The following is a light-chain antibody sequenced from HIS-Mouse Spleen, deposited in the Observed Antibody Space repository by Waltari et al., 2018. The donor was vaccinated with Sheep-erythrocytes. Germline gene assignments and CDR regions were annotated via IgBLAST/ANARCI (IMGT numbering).Light chain of an antibody. J-gene: IGKJ3*01. CDR1: QGISSY. V-gene: IGKV1-9*01. CDR2: AAS. CDR3: QQLNSYPST. Sequence: DIQLTQSPSFLSASVGDRVTITCRASQGISSYLAWYQQKPGKAPKLLIYAASTLQSGVPSRFTGSGSWTEFTLTISSLQPEDFATYYCQQLNSYPSTFGPGTKVDIK.